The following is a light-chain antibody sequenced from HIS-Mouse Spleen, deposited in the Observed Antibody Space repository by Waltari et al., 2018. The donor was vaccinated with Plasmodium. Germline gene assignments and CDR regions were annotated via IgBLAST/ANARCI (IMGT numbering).Light chain of an antibody. V-gene: IGLV3-10*01. CDR3: YSTDSSGNHRV. CDR1: ALPNKY. CDR2: EDS. J-gene: IGLJ3*02. Sequence: SYELTQPPSVSVSPGQTARITCSGDALPNKYAYWYQQKSGQAPGLAIYEDSKRPSGIPERFSGSSSGTMATLTISGAQVEDEADYYCYSTDSSGNHRVFGGGTKLTVL.